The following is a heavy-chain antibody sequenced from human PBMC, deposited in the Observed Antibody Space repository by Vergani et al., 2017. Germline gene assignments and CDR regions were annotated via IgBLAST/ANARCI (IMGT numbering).Heavy chain of an antibody. CDR1: GFTFSSYS. D-gene: IGHD3-10*01. Sequence: EVQLVESGGGLVKPGGSLRLSCAASGFTFSSYSMNWVRQAPGKGLEWVSSISSSSAYIDYVDSIKGRFTISRDNAKRSVFLQMNSLRAEDTAVYYCARTGEWMRSNNGPPDYVFALDVWGQGTTVIVSS. CDR2: ISSSSAYI. V-gene: IGHV3-21*01. CDR3: ARTGEWMRSNNGPPDYVFALDV. J-gene: IGHJ6*02.